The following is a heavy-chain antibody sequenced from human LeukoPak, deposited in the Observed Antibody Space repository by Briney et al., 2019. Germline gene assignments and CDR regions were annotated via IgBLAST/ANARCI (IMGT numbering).Heavy chain of an antibody. Sequence: PSETLSLTCTVSGGSISSGGYYWSWIRQHPGKGLEWIGYIYYSGNTYSNPSLKSRVTISLDASQNQFSLRLSSVTAADTAVFYCARSYNNSWYAFDYWGQGTLVTVSS. J-gene: IGHJ4*02. CDR3: ARSYNNSWYAFDY. V-gene: IGHV4-39*01. CDR1: GGSISSGGYY. CDR2: IYYSGNT. D-gene: IGHD6-13*01.